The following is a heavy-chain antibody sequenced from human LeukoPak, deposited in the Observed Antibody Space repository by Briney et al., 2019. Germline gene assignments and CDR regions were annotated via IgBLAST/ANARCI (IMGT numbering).Heavy chain of an antibody. D-gene: IGHD2-15*01. J-gene: IGHJ4*02. Sequence: SETLSLTCAVYGGSFSGYYWSWIRQPPGKGLEWIGEINHSGSTNYNLSLKSRVTISVDTSKNQFSLKLSSVTAADTAVYYCARGGCSGGSCYSRSRGIDYWGQGTLVTVSS. CDR1: GGSFSGYY. CDR3: ARGGCSGGSCYSRSRGIDY. CDR2: INHSGST. V-gene: IGHV4-34*01.